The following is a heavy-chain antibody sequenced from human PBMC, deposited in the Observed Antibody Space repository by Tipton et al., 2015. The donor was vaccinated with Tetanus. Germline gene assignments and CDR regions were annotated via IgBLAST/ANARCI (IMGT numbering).Heavy chain of an antibody. V-gene: IGHV3-23*01. Sequence: SLRLSCAASGFTFRSYAMNWVRQAPGKGLEWVSAVSLSGDASFYADSVRGRFSISRDNSQNTLYLQMNSLRAEDTAVYYCASRGAYVGSYGSPLDYWGQGALVTVSS. D-gene: IGHD1-26*01. J-gene: IGHJ4*02. CDR2: VSLSGDAS. CDR3: ASRGAYVGSYGSPLDY. CDR1: GFTFRSYA.